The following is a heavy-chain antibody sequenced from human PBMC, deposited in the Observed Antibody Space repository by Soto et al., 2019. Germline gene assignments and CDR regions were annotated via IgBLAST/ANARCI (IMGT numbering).Heavy chain of an antibody. D-gene: IGHD3-9*01. J-gene: IGHJ4*02. V-gene: IGHV5-51*01. CDR2: IYPGDSDT. CDR3: ARSMELRYFEPYYFDY. Sequence: PGESLKISCKGSGYSFTSYWIGWVRQMPGKGLEWMGIIYPGDSDTRYSPSFQGQVTISADKSISTAYLQWSSLKASDTAMYYCARSMELRYFEPYYFDYWGQGTLVTVSS. CDR1: GYSFTSYW.